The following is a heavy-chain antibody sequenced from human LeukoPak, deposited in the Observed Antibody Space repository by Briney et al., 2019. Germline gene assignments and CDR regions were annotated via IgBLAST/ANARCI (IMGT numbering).Heavy chain of an antibody. J-gene: IGHJ4*02. Sequence: GGSLRLSCAASGFTFSSYAMSWVRQAPGKGLEWVSAISGSGGSTYYADSVKGRFTISGDNSKNTLYLQMNSLRAEDTAVYYCAKAKQTTVTTNYFDYWGQGTLVTVSS. CDR1: GFTFSSYA. V-gene: IGHV3-23*01. CDR3: AKAKQTTVTTNYFDY. D-gene: IGHD4-17*01. CDR2: ISGSGGST.